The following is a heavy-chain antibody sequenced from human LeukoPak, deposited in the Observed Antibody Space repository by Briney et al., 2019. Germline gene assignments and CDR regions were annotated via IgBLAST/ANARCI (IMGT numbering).Heavy chain of an antibody. Sequence: PGGSLRLSCAASGFTFSSYGMHWVRQAPGKGLERVAFIRHDGSNEYYADSVKGRFTISRDNSKNTLYLQTNSLRAEDAAIYYCAKDAVEMAEAYYFDYWGQGTLVTVSS. CDR1: GFTFSSYG. D-gene: IGHD5-24*01. V-gene: IGHV3-30*02. J-gene: IGHJ4*02. CDR3: AKDAVEMAEAYYFDY. CDR2: IRHDGSNE.